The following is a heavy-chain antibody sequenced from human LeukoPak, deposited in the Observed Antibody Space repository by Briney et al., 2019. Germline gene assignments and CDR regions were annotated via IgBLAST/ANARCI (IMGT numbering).Heavy chain of an antibody. J-gene: IGHJ4*02. CDR3: ARGQIYYDGSGFDY. CDR2: ITSSSSYI. Sequence: GGSLRLSCAASGFTFSSYTMNWVRQAPGKGLEWVSSITSSSSYIYYADSVKGRFTISRDNAKNSLYLQMNSLRAEDTAVYYCARGQIYYDGSGFDYWGQGTLVAVSS. V-gene: IGHV3-21*01. D-gene: IGHD3-22*01. CDR1: GFTFSSYT.